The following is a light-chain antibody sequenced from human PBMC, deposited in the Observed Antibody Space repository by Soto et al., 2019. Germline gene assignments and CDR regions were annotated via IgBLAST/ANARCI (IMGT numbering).Light chain of an antibody. CDR3: QQYNSFSPLT. V-gene: IGKV1-5*01. CDR1: QSISIW. J-gene: IGKJ2*01. Sequence: DIQMTQSPSTLSASVGDRVTITCRASQSISIWLAWYQRKPGKAPNLLIYDASSLQSGVPSGFSGSGSGTEFTLTISGLQPDDFATYYCQQYNSFSPLTFGQGTKVEIK. CDR2: DAS.